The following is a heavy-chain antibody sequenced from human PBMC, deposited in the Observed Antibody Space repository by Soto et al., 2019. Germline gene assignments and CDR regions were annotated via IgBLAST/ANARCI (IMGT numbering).Heavy chain of an antibody. V-gene: IGHV3-23*01. CDR1: GFTFSSYA. D-gene: IGHD6-19*01. CDR3: ASRSSGWYFDY. CDR2: ISGSGDST. Sequence: GGSLRLSCAAPGFTFSSYAMNWVRQAPGKGLEWVSVISGSGDSTYYADSVKGRFTISRDNSKNTLYLQMNSLRAEDTAVYYCASRSSGWYFDYWGQGTLVTVSS. J-gene: IGHJ4*02.